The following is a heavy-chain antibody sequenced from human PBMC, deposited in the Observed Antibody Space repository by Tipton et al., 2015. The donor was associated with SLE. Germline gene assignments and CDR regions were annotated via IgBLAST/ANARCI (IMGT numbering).Heavy chain of an antibody. CDR2: MTPNGGNT. CDR3: ARGPSTYYYGY. J-gene: IGHJ4*02. V-gene: IGHV1-8*02. CDR1: EYTFTSYD. Sequence: QSGAEVKKHGASVKVSCKPSEYTFTSYDINWVRQATGQGLEWMGWMTPNGGNTGYAQKFQGRVTMTRNTSISTAYIELSSLRIEDTAVYYCARGPSTYYYGYWGQGTLVTVSS. D-gene: IGHD3-10*01.